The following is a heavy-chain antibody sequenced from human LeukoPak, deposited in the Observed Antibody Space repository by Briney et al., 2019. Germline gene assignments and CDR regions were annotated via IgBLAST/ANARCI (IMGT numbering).Heavy chain of an antibody. CDR2: INHSGST. J-gene: IGHJ4*02. CDR3: ARGKDIAVARPLVDY. D-gene: IGHD6-19*01. Sequence: SETLSLTCAVYGGSFSGYYWSWIRQPPGKGLEWIGEINHSGSTNYNPSLKSRVTISVDTSKNQFSLKLSSVTAADTAVYYCARGKDIAVARPLVDYWGQGTLVTVSS. CDR1: GGSFSGYY. V-gene: IGHV4-34*01.